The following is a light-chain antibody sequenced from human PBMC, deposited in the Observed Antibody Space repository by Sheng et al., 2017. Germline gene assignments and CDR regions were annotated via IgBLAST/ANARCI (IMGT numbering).Light chain of an antibody. J-gene: IGKJ4*01. V-gene: IGKV1-39*01. CDR2: TAS. CDR1: QSIRGF. Sequence: DIQMTQSPSSLSASVGDRVTITCRASQSIRGFLNWYQHKPGKAPKLLIYTASSLQDGAPSRFSGSGSGTEFTLIINPLQPEDFATYYCQQSYTTPXTFGGGTKVEIK. CDR3: QQSYTTPXT.